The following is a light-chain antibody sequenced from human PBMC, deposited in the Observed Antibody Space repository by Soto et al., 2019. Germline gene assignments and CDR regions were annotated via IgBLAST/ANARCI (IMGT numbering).Light chain of an antibody. Sequence: QSVLTQPPSVSGAPGQRVTISCTGSSSSIGAGYDVHWYQQLPGTAPKLLIYSNTNRPSGVPDRFSGSKSGASASLAITGLQAEDEADYYCQSYDSSLSGSTYVFGTGTKVTVL. CDR1: SSSIGAGYD. CDR2: SNT. CDR3: QSYDSSLSGSTYV. V-gene: IGLV1-40*01. J-gene: IGLJ1*01.